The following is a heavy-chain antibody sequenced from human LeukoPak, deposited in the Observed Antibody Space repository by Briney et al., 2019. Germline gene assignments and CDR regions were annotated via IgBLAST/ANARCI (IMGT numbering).Heavy chain of an antibody. Sequence: SETLSLTCAVYGGSFSGYYWSWIRQPPGKGLEWIGEINHSGSTNYNPSLKSRVTISVDTSKNQFSLKLSSVTAADTAVYYCARVKSQRAATGKYYYYMDVWGKGTTVTVSS. V-gene: IGHV4-34*01. J-gene: IGHJ6*03. CDR2: INHSGST. D-gene: IGHD2-15*01. CDR3: ARVKSQRAATGKYYYYMDV. CDR1: GGSFSGYY.